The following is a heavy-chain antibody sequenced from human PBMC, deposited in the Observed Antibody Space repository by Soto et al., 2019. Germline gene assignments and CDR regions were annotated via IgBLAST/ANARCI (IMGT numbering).Heavy chain of an antibody. V-gene: IGHV4-31*02. CDR1: GDSMATGGHY. J-gene: IGHJ4*02. CDR3: ARDKDLEPTVWGY. CDR2: IYYSGAT. Sequence: QVHLQGSGPGLVRPSETLSPSCSVSGDSMATGGHYYNWIRHLPGKGLEWIGYIYYSGATHYSPSLRPRGTISIDTSKNQFSLRLISVTAAETALYFCARDKDLEPTVWGYWGQGIQVTVSS. D-gene: IGHD7-27*01.